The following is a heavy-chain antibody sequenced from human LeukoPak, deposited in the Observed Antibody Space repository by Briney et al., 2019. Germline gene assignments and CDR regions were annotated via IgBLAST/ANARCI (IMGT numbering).Heavy chain of an antibody. Sequence: PSETLSLTCTVSGGSISSSSYYWGWIRQPPGKGLEWIGSIYYSGSTYYNPSLKSRVTMSVDTSKNQFSLKLSSVTAADTAVYYCARVTYGGNSLGMDVWGKGTTVTVSS. D-gene: IGHD4-23*01. CDR3: ARVTYGGNSLGMDV. CDR2: IYYSGST. J-gene: IGHJ6*03. CDR1: GGSISSSSYY. V-gene: IGHV4-39*07.